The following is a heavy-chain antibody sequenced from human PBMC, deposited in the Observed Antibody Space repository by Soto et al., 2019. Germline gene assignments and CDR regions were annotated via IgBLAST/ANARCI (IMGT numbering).Heavy chain of an antibody. D-gene: IGHD3-16*02. CDR2: IYYSGST. CDR1: GGSISSGGYY. CDR3: ARVISGVITFGGVIAYFDY. Sequence: QVHLQESGPGLVKPSQTLSLACTVSGGSISSGGYYWSWIRQHPGKGLEWIGYIYYSGSTYYNPSLKSRVTISVDTSKNQFSLKLSSVTAADTAVYYCARVISGVITFGGVIAYFDYWGQGTLVPVSS. V-gene: IGHV4-31*03. J-gene: IGHJ4*02.